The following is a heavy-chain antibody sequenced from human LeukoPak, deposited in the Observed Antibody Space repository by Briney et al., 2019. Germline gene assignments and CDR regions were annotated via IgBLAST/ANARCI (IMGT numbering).Heavy chain of an antibody. CDR3: ARDFRGSVDAFDI. J-gene: IGHJ3*02. V-gene: IGHV4-59*01. Sequence: SETLSLTCTVSGGSISDYYWNWMRQPPGKGLEWIGYIYYSGRTNYNPSLKSRVSISVNTSKNQFSLKLSSVTAADTAVYYCARDFRGSVDAFDIWGQGTMVAVSS. CDR2: IYYSGRT. CDR1: GGSISDYY.